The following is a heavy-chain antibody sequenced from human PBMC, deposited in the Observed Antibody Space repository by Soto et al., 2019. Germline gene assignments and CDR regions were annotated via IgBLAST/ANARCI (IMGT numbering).Heavy chain of an antibody. J-gene: IGHJ6*02. CDR2: IYYSGST. CDR3: ARRRSGRHYYYYYYGMDV. V-gene: IGHV4-39*01. CDR1: GGSISSSSYY. D-gene: IGHD6-25*01. Sequence: SETLSLTCTVSGGSISSSSYYWGWIRQPPGKGLEWIGSIYYSGSTYYNPSLKSRVTISVDTSKNQFSLKLSSVTAADTAVYYCARRRSGRHYYYYYYGMDVWGQGTTVT.